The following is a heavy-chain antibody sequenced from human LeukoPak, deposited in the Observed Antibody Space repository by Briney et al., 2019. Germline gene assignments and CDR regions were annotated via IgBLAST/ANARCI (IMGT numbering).Heavy chain of an antibody. J-gene: IGHJ4*02. D-gene: IGHD2-21*02. CDR1: GYTFSSYW. V-gene: IGHV3-7*01. Sequence: PGGSLRLSCAASGYTFSSYWMSWVRQAPGKGLEWVANIKQDGSEKYYVDSVKGRFTISRDNAKNSLYLQMNSLRAEDTAVYYCARFHIVVVTAVDYWGQGTLVTVSS. CDR3: ARFHIVVVTAVDY. CDR2: IKQDGSEK.